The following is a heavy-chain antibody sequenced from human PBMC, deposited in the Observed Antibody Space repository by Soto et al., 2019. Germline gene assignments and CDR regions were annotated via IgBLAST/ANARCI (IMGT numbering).Heavy chain of an antibody. CDR3: ARVKDYGGNVKDAFDI. V-gene: IGHV3-21*01. CDR1: GFTFSSYS. D-gene: IGHD2-15*01. J-gene: IGHJ3*02. Sequence: GVSLRLSCAASGFTFSSYSMNWVRQAPGKGLEWVSSISSSSSYIYYADSVKGRFTISRDNAKNSLYLQMNSLRAEDTAVYYCARVKDYGGNVKDAFDIWGQGTMVTVSS. CDR2: ISSSSSYI.